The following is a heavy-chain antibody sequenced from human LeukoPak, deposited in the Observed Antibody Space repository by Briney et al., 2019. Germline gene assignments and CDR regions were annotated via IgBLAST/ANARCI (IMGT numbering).Heavy chain of an antibody. CDR2: MNPNSGNT. J-gene: IGHJ2*01. D-gene: IGHD6-19*01. Sequence: VASVKVSCKASGYTFTSYDINWVRQATGQGLEWMGWMNPNSGNTGYAQKFQGRVTMTRNTSISTAYMELSSLRSEDTAAYYCAISGWVGGSYWYFDLWGRGTLVTVSS. V-gene: IGHV1-8*01. CDR1: GYTFTSYD. CDR3: AISGWVGGSYWYFDL.